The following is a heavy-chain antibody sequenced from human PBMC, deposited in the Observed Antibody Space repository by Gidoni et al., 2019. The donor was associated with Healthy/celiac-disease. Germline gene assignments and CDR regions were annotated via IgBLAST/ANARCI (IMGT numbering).Heavy chain of an antibody. J-gene: IGHJ5*02. D-gene: IGHD3-10*01. Sequence: EVQLVESGGGLVQPGGSMKLHCAASGFTFSGSAMHWVRQASGKGLEWVGGSRSKANSYATAYVASVKCRFTISRDDSKNTAYLQMNSLKTEDTAVYYCTRPTPSGWFDPWGQGTLVTVSS. CDR1: GFTFSGSA. CDR3: TRPTPSGWFDP. V-gene: IGHV3-73*02. CDR2: SRSKANSYAT.